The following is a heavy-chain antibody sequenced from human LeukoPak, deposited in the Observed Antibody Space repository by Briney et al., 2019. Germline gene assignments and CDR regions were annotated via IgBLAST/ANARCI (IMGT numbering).Heavy chain of an antibody. CDR2: IYYSGST. CDR3: ARLRVDTLMPDP. J-gene: IGHJ5*02. Sequence: SETPSLTCTVSGGSIRSSTYYWGWIRQPPGKGLEWIGNIYYSGSTYYNPSLKSRVTISVDTSKNQFSLKLSSVTAADTAVYYCARLRVDTLMPDPWGQGTLVTVSS. D-gene: IGHD5-18*01. CDR1: GGSIRSSTYY. V-gene: IGHV4-39*01.